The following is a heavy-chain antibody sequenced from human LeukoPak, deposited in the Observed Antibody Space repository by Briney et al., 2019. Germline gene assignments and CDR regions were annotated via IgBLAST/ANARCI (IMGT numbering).Heavy chain of an antibody. CDR3: ARDITYYDFWSGYTY. Sequence: GGSLRLSCAASGFTFSSYWMSWVRQAPGKGLEWVANIKQDGSEKHYVDSVKGRFTISRDNAKNLVYLQLNSLRAEDTAMYYCARDITYYDFWSGYTYWGQGTLVTVSS. J-gene: IGHJ4*02. CDR2: IKQDGSEK. CDR1: GFTFSSYW. D-gene: IGHD3-3*01. V-gene: IGHV3-7*01.